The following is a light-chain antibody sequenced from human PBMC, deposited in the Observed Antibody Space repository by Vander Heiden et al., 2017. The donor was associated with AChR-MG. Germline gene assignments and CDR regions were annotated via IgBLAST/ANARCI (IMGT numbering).Light chain of an antibody. CDR2: GNN. Sequence: QSVLTQPPSVFGAPGQRVTISCTGSSSNIGSGYDVHWYQQLPGTAPKLLISGNNNRPSGVPDRFSGSKSGTSASLAITGLQAEDEAEYYCQSYDTSLSGSFVFGTGTKVTVL. CDR3: QSYDTSLSGSFV. J-gene: IGLJ1*01. CDR1: SSNIGSGYD. V-gene: IGLV1-40*01.